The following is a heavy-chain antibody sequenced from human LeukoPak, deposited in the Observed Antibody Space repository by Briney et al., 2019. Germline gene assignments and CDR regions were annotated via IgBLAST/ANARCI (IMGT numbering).Heavy chain of an antibody. Sequence: GESLKISCKGSGYSFTSYWIGWVRQMPGKGLEWMGIIYPGDSDTRYSPSFQGQVTISADKSISTAYLQWSSLKASDTAMYYCARQSCRSTSCYTGDAFDIWGQGTMVTVSS. V-gene: IGHV5-51*01. J-gene: IGHJ3*02. CDR3: ARQSCRSTSCYTGDAFDI. D-gene: IGHD2-2*02. CDR2: IYPGDSDT. CDR1: GYSFTSYW.